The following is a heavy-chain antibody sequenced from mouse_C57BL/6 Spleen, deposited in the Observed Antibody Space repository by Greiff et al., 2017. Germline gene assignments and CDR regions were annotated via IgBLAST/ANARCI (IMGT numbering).Heavy chain of an antibody. V-gene: IGHV1-15*01. J-gene: IGHJ3*01. CDR1: GYTFTDYE. Sequence: QVQLQQSGAELVRPGASVTLSCKASGYTFTDYEMHWVKQTPVHGLEWIGAIDPATGGTAYNQKFKGKAILTADKSSSTAYMELRSLTSEDSAVDYCTRWDDCGFAYWGQGTLVTVAA. CDR3: TRWDDCGFAY. CDR2: IDPATGGT. D-gene: IGHD2-4*01.